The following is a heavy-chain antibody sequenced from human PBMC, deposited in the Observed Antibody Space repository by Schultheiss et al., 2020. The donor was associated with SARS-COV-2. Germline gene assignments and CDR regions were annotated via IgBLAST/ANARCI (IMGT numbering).Heavy chain of an antibody. CDR1: GYTFTGYY. CDR3: ARDHVNYYDSSGYYPNDY. D-gene: IGHD3-22*01. CDR2: INPNSGGT. J-gene: IGHJ4*02. Sequence: ASVKVSCKASGYTFTGYYMHWVRQAPGQGLEWMGWINPNSGGTNYAQKFQGRVTMTRDTSISTAYMELRSLRSDDTAVYYCARDHVNYYDSSGYYPNDYWGQGTLVTVSS. V-gene: IGHV1-2*02.